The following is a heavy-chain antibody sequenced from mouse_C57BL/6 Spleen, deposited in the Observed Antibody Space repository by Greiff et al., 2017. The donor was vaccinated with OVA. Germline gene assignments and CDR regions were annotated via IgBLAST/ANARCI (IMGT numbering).Heavy chain of an antibody. CDR2: INPNNGGT. Sequence: EVQLQQSGPELVKPGASVKISCKASGYTFTDYYMNWVKQSHGKSLEWIGDINPNNGGTSYNQKFKGKATLTVDKSSSTAYMELRSLTSEDSAVYYCARRYDYDGYFDYWGQGTTLTVSS. CDR1: GYTFTDYY. CDR3: ARRYDYDGYFDY. J-gene: IGHJ2*01. V-gene: IGHV1-26*01. D-gene: IGHD2-4*01.